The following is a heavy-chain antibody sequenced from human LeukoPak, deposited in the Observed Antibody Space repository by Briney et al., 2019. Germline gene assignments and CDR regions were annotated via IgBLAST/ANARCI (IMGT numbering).Heavy chain of an antibody. D-gene: IGHD3-3*01. CDR2: IGPDGSEK. J-gene: IGHJ4*02. CDR3: ARDNGAYYHY. Sequence: QAGGSLRLSCAASGFTFSNDWMSWVRQAPGKWLEWVANIGPDGSEKYSVDSVKGRFTTSRDNAKNTLYLQMNSLRGEDTGVYYCARDNGAYYHYWGQGALVTVSS. CDR1: GFTFSNDW. V-gene: IGHV3-7*01.